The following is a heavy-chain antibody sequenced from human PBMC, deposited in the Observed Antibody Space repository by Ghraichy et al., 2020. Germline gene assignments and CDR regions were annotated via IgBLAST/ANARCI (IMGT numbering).Heavy chain of an antibody. V-gene: IGHV1-69*13. CDR3: ARALVGATTWAIDY. CDR1: VGTFSSYA. J-gene: IGHJ4*02. D-gene: IGHD1-26*01. Sequence: SVKVSCKASVGTFSSYAISWVRQAPGQGLEWMGGIIPIFGTANYAQKFQGRVTITADESTSTAYMELSSLRSEDTAVYYCARALVGATTWAIDYWGQGTLVTVSS. CDR2: IIPIFGTA.